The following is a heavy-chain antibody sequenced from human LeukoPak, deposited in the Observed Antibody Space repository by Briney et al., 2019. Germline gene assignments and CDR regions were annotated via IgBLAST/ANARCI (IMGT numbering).Heavy chain of an antibody. Sequence: PSETLSLTCAVYGGSFSGYYWSWIRQPPGKGLEWIGEINHSGSTNYNPSLKSRVTISVDTSKNQFSLKLSSVTAADTAVYYCARVGEDYYDSSGYDIDYRGQGTLVTVSS. J-gene: IGHJ4*02. D-gene: IGHD3-22*01. CDR2: INHSGST. CDR1: GGSFSGYY. CDR3: ARVGEDYYDSSGYDIDY. V-gene: IGHV4-34*01.